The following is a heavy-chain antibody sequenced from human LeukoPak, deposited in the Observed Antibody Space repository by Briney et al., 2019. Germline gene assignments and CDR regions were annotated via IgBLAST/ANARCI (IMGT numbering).Heavy chain of an antibody. J-gene: IGHJ5*02. CDR3: ARSLYGSGSYIFAYNWFDP. V-gene: IGHV4-34*01. Sequence: SETLSLTCAVYGGSFSGYYWSWIRQPPVKGLEWIGEINHSGSTNYNPSLKSRVTISVDTSKNQFSLKLSSVTAADTAVYYCARSLYGSGSYIFAYNWFDPWGQGTLVTVSS. CDR1: GGSFSGYY. CDR2: INHSGST. D-gene: IGHD3-10*01.